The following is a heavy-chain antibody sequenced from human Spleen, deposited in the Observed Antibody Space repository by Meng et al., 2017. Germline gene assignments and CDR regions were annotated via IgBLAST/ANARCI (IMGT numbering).Heavy chain of an antibody. CDR3: AGAVDIVATNPQPFDH. D-gene: IGHD5-12*01. J-gene: IGHJ4*02. Sequence: SETLSLTCTVSGGSVSSGSYYWSWLRQPPGKGLEWFGYIYYSGSTTYNPSLKSRVTISADTSQNPFSLKLRSVIAADTAVYYCAGAVDIVATNPQPFDHWGQGNLVTVSS. CDR1: GGSVSSGSYY. CDR2: IYYSGST. V-gene: IGHV4-61*01.